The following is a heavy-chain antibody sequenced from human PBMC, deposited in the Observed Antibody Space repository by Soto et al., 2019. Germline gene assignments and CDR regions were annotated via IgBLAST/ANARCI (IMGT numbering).Heavy chain of an antibody. CDR3: AREISYYFDS. CDR2: IYHSGAT. J-gene: IGHJ4*02. V-gene: IGHV4-30-2*01. Sequence: QVQLQESGSGLVEPSQTLVLTCTVSGDSISLDGFSWSWIRQPPGKGLEWIGFIYHSGATYYNPSLKSRVTTSVDKSKNQFSLRLASVTAADTAVYYCAREISYYFDSWGQGTLVTVSS. CDR1: GDSISLDGFS.